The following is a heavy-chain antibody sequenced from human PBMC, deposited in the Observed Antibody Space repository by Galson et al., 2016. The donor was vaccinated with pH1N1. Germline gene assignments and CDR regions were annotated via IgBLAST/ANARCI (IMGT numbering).Heavy chain of an antibody. CDR3: TSDVGSLGLAY. V-gene: IGHV3-72*01. J-gene: IGHJ4*02. CDR1: GFTFSDYY. D-gene: IGHD1-26*01. Sequence: SLRLSCAASGFTFSDYYMDWVRQAPGKGLEWVGCARNKANSYTTEYVASVKGRFSISRDESKESLYLEMNSLKIEDTAMYYCTSDVGSLGLAYWGQGTLVTVSS. CDR2: ARNKANSYTT.